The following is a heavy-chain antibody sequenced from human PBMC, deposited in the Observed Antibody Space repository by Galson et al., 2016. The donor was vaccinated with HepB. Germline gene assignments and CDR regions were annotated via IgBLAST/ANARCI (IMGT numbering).Heavy chain of an antibody. CDR2: LSSSSIYI. CDR1: GFSSSNYN. J-gene: IGHJ4*02. V-gene: IGHV3-21*01. Sequence: SLRLSCAASGFSSSNYNMNWVRQAPGKGPEWVSSLSSSSIYIYYADSVKGRFTISRDNAKNSLYLQMNSLRAEDTAVYFCARGRSGSYSPDYWGQGTLVTVSS. D-gene: IGHD1-26*01. CDR3: ARGRSGSYSPDY.